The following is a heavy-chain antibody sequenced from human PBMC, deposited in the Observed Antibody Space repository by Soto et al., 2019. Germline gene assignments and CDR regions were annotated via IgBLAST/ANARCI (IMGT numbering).Heavy chain of an antibody. Sequence: EVQLVESGGGLVKPGGSLRLSCAASGFTFSSYSMNWVRQAPGKGLEWVSSISSSSSYIYYADSVKGRFTISRDNAKNSVYLQINSLKAEDTAVYYCARGYHYYDSSGYDKWDAFDIWGQGTMVTVSS. V-gene: IGHV3-21*01. D-gene: IGHD3-22*01. CDR3: ARGYHYYDSSGYDKWDAFDI. CDR2: ISSSSSYI. J-gene: IGHJ3*02. CDR1: GFTFSSYS.